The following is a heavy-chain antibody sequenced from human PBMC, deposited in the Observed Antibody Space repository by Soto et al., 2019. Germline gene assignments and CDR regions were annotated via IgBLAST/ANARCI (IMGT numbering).Heavy chain of an antibody. CDR1: GGSISSSISY. V-gene: IGHV4-39*01. CDR2: IDYSGST. Sequence: QLQLQESGPGLVKPSETLSLTCTVSGGSISSSISYCGWIRQPPGKGLEWIGSIDYSGSTYYNRSLKSRVTISVDTSKNQFSLRLSSVTAADTAVYYCARPLYDSSGFEDDAFDIWGQGTMVTVSS. D-gene: IGHD3-22*01. J-gene: IGHJ3*02. CDR3: ARPLYDSSGFEDDAFDI.